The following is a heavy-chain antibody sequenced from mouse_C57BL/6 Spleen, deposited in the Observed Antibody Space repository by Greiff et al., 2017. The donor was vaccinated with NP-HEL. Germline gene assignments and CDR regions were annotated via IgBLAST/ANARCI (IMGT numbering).Heavy chain of an antibody. D-gene: IGHD1-1*01. V-gene: IGHV1-59*01. J-gene: IGHJ1*03. CDR3: ARYYGSSHWYFDV. CDR2: IDPSDSYT. Sequence: VKLQQPGAELVRPGTSVKLSCKASGYTFTSYWMHWVKQRPGQGLEWIGVIDPSDSYTNYNQKFKGKATLTVDTSSSTAYMQLSSLTSEDSAVYYCARYYGSSHWYFDVWGTGTTVTVSS. CDR1: GYTFTSYW.